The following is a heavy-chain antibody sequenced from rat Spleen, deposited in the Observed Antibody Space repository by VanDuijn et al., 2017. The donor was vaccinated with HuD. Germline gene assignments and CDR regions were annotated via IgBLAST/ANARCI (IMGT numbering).Heavy chain of an antibody. Sequence: EVQLVESGGGLVQPGRSLKLSCAASGFTFSNFGMAWVRQAPTKGLEWVASITNSGGSTYYRDSVKGRFIISRYNAKSTLYLQMDSLRSEDTATYYCARELDQFDFWGQGVLVTVSS. J-gene: IGHJ2*01. CDR2: ITNSGGST. V-gene: IGHV5S13*01. CDR3: ARELDQFDF. CDR1: GFTFSNFG.